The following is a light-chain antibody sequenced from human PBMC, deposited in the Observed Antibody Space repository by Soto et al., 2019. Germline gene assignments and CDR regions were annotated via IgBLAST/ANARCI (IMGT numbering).Light chain of an antibody. CDR2: GAS. V-gene: IGKV3-15*01. CDR3: HQYNNWPT. CDR1: QSISSN. Sequence: EIVMTQSPATLSVSPGERGTLSCRASQSISSNLAWYQQKPGQAPRLVIYGASTRATGIPARFSGSGSGTEFILTISSLQSADSAVYYCHQYNNWPTFGQGTKVDIK. J-gene: IGKJ1*01.